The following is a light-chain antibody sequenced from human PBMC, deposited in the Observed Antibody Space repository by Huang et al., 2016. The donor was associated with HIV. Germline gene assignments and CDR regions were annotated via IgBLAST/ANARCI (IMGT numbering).Light chain of an antibody. V-gene: IGKV3-20*01. CDR3: QQYGGSPWT. CDR1: QSVGSSH. J-gene: IGKJ1*01. Sequence: IVLTQSPGTLSLSPGERATLSCRASQSVGSSHLAWYQQKPGQAPRLLSHGASYQATGIPDRFSGGGSGTDFTLTISRLEPEDIAVYYCQQYGGSPWTFGQGTKVEIK. CDR2: GAS.